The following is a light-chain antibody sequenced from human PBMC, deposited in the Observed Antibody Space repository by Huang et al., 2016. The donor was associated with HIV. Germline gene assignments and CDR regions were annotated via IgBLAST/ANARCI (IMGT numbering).Light chain of an antibody. J-gene: IGKJ5*01. Sequence: AVHLTQSPSSLSASVGDTVIISCRASQDIGTSLAWYQHKTGKAPKLLISGASSLQAGFPSRFSGESAGTYFTLFSYDLQTEDFATYYCQQLHSYPITFGQGTRLDIK. CDR3: QQLHSYPIT. CDR1: QDIGTS. V-gene: IGKV1-13*02. CDR2: GAS.